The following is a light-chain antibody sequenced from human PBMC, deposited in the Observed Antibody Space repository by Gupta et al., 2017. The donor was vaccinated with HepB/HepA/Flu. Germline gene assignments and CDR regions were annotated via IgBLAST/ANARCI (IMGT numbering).Light chain of an antibody. CDR2: SRN. Sequence: QSVLTQPPSMSGAPGQTVTISCTGSGSNIGAGYDVHWYQQLPGTAPKGVIYSRNNRPTGVPDRFSGSKSGTSASLAITGLQAEDEADDDCQSYDSSLRGVLFGGGTKLTVL. V-gene: IGLV1-40*01. CDR3: QSYDSSLRGVL. CDR1: GSNIGAGYD. J-gene: IGLJ3*02.